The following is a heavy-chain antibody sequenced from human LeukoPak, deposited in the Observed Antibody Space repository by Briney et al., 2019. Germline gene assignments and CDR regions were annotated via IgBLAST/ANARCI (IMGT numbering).Heavy chain of an antibody. CDR2: IYSGGST. CDR3: ARHAYYDFVTGLFDP. Sequence: SSETLSLTCTVSGGSINSYYWSWIRQPAGKGLEWIGRIYSGGSTNYNPSLKSRVTISVDTSKNHFSLNLNSVTAADTAMYYCARHAYYDFVTGLFDPWGQGTLVTVSS. J-gene: IGHJ5*02. D-gene: IGHD3-3*01. V-gene: IGHV4-4*07. CDR1: GGSINSYY.